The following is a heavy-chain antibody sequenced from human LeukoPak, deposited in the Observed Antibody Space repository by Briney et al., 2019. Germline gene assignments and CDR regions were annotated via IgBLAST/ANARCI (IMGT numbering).Heavy chain of an antibody. J-gene: IGHJ4*02. CDR3: ARKIRGLWTTWEYYTDY. CDR1: GVTFSTYW. D-gene: IGHD3-10*01. CDR2: IKQDGSEK. V-gene: IGHV3-7*05. Sequence: GGSLRLSCAASGVTFSTYWMSWVRQAPGRGLEWVANIKQDGSEKYYVDSVKGRFTISRDNAKNSLSLQMNSLRAEDTAVYYCARKIRGLWTTWEYYTDYWSQGTLVTVSS.